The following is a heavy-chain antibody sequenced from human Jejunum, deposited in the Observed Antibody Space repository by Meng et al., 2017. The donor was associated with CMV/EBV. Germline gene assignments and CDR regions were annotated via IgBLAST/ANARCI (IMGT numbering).Heavy chain of an antibody. V-gene: IGHV4-59*02. CDR3: ARGRYCSSTSCFPFEH. J-gene: IGHJ4*02. CDR1: GDSVSSSY. CDR2: IYYTVTS. Sequence: GDSVSSSYWNWIRQSPGKGLEWIGYIYYTVTSNYNPSLKSRATLSVDTSKNQISLRLTSVTAADTAVYYCARGRYCSSTSCFPFEHWGQGALVTVSS. D-gene: IGHD2-2*01.